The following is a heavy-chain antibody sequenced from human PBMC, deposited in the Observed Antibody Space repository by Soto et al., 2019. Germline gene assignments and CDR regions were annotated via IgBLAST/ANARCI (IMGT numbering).Heavy chain of an antibody. CDR2: IYWDDDK. CDR1: GFSLTTSGVG. J-gene: IGHJ4*02. Sequence: QITLNESGPTVVKPAETLTLTCTFSGFSLTTSGVGVGWIRQSPGKAPEWLALIYWDDDKRYSASLKSRLTITKDTSKNQVVLTMASVDPADTATYYCAHRILRTVFGLVTTTAIYIDFWGQGTPVVVSS. V-gene: IGHV2-5*02. D-gene: IGHD3-3*01. CDR3: AHRILRTVFGLVTTTAIYIDF.